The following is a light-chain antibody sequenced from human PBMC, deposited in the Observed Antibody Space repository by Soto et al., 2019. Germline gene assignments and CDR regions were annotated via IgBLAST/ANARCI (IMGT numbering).Light chain of an antibody. V-gene: IGKV3-11*01. CDR2: EAS. J-gene: IGKJ4*01. CDR3: QQRANWPPLS. CDR1: QSVVSH. Sequence: EIVLTQSPATLSLSPGERATLSCRASQSVVSHVAWYQQRVGQAPRLLIFEASNRATGIPARFSGSGSGTDFTLTINSLEPEDFAVYYCQQRANWPPLSFGGGTKVEIK.